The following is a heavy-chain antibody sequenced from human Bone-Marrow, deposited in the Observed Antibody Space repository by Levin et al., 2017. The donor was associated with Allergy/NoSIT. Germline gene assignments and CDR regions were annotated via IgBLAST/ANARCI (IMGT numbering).Heavy chain of an antibody. Sequence: GGSLRLSCAASGFTFSYYSMNWVRQAPGKGLEWVSFITTSSSTIYYADSVKGRFTISRDNSKNSLYLQMNSLRAEDTAVYYCATLGDYSDYWGQGTLVTVSS. D-gene: IGHD4-17*01. CDR1: GFTFSYYS. V-gene: IGHV3-48*01. CDR3: ATLGDYSDY. J-gene: IGHJ4*02. CDR2: ITTSSSTI.